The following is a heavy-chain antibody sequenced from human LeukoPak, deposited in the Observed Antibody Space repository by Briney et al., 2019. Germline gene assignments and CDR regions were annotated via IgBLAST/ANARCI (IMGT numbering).Heavy chain of an antibody. CDR3: ARRSGGWYNWFVP. D-gene: IGHD6-19*01. V-gene: IGHV3-53*01. CDR2: IYSGGRT. CDR1: GFTVSSNY. J-gene: IGHJ5*02. Sequence: GGSLRLYCAASGFTVSSNYMRWVRPAPGKGLEGVSVIYSGGRTYLADSVKGRITISRDNSKNTRYLQMNSLGAEDTAVYYCARRSGGWYNWFVPWGEGTLVTASS.